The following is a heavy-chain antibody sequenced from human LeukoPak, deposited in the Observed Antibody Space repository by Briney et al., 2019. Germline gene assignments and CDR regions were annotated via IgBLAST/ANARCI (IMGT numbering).Heavy chain of an antibody. D-gene: IGHD4-17*01. CDR3: ARSFSTVTSHFDY. Sequence: PSETLSLTCAVYGGSFSGYYWSWIRQPPGKGLEWIGEINHSGSTNYNPSLKSRVTISVDTSKNQFSLKLSSVTAADTAVYYCARSFSTVTSHFDYWGQGTLVTVSS. V-gene: IGHV4-34*01. CDR2: INHSGST. J-gene: IGHJ4*02. CDR1: GGSFSGYY.